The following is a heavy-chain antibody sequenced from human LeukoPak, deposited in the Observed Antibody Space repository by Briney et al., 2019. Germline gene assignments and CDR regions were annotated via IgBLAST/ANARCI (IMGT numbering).Heavy chain of an antibody. D-gene: IGHD4-17*01. V-gene: IGHV3-33*01. J-gene: IGHJ4*02. Sequence: GRSLGLSCTTSGFTFTNYGINWVRQAPGKGLEWVAAIWYDGSKTSYTDSVKGRFTVSRDISKNTVYLQMNGLKAEDTAVYYCARDPGDYGDWELLFDYWGQGTLVTVSS. CDR1: GFTFTNYG. CDR2: IWYDGSKT. CDR3: ARDPGDYGDWELLFDY.